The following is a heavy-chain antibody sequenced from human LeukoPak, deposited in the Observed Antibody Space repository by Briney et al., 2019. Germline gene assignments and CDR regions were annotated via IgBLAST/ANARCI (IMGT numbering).Heavy chain of an antibody. J-gene: IGHJ5*02. Sequence: PGGSLRLSCAASGFTFSSYAMHWVRQAPGKGLEWVAVISYDGSNKYYADSVKGRFTISRDNSKNTLYLQMNSLRAEDTAVYYCAKGTYYYDSSGSHWFDPWGQGTLVTVSS. V-gene: IGHV3-30*04. CDR2: ISYDGSNK. CDR3: AKGTYYYDSSGSHWFDP. CDR1: GFTFSSYA. D-gene: IGHD3-22*01.